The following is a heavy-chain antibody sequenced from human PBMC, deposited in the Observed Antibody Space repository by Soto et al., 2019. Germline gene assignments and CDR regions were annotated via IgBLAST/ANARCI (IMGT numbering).Heavy chain of an antibody. CDR3: AKEGPCSCGSCYYAFDI. D-gene: IGHD2-15*01. CDR2: ISWNSGSI. V-gene: IGHV3-9*01. Sequence: EVQLVESGGGLVQPGRSLRLSCAASGFTFDDYAMHWVRQAPGKGLEWVSGISWNSGSIGDADSVKGRFTISRDNAKNTLYMQMNSLRAEDTVLYYCAKEGPCSCGSCYYAFDIWGQGTMVTVSS. J-gene: IGHJ3*02. CDR1: GFTFDDYA.